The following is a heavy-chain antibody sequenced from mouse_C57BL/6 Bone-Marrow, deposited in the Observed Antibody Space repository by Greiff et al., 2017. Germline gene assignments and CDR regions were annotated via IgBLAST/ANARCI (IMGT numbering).Heavy chain of an antibody. CDR2: IYPGSGST. CDR1: GYTFTSYW. CDR3: ARRYDYDDYAMDY. Sequence: VQLQQSGAELVKPGASVKMSCKASGYTFTSYWITWVKQRPGQGLEWIGDIYPGSGSTNYNEKFKSKATLTVDTSSSTAYMQLSSLTSEDSAVYYCARRYDYDDYAMDYWGQGTSVTVSS. D-gene: IGHD2-4*01. V-gene: IGHV1-55*01. J-gene: IGHJ4*01.